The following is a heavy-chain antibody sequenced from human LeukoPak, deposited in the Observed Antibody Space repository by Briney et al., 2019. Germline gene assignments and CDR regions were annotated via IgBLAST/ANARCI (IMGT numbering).Heavy chain of an antibody. D-gene: IGHD3-3*01. CDR1: GFTFSSYG. V-gene: IGHV3-30*03. J-gene: IGHJ4*02. CDR3: ARHRVITIFGVVTFRYFDY. Sequence: GGSLRLSCAASGFTFSSYGMHWVRQAPGKGLEWVAVISYDGSNKYYADSVKGRFTISRDNSKNTLYLQMNSLRAEDTAVYYCARHRVITIFGVVTFRYFDYWGQGTLVTVSS. CDR2: ISYDGSNK.